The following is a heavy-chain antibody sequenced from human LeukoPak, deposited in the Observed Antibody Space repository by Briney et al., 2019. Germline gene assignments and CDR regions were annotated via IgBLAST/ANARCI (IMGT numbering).Heavy chain of an antibody. CDR1: GYTLSDYY. CDR3: ARGRALYDTSGYSLDY. CDR2: INPNTGDI. V-gene: IGHV1-2*02. D-gene: IGHD3-22*01. J-gene: IGHJ4*02. Sequence: ASVKVSCKASGYTLSDYYMHWVRQAPGQGLEWMGWINPNTGDINYAQNFQGRVTMTRDTSIDTADMELSRLTSDDTAVYYCARGRALYDTSGYSLDYWGQGTLVTVSS.